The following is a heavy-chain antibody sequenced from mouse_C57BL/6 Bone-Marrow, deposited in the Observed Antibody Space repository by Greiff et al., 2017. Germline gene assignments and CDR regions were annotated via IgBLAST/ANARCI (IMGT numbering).Heavy chain of an antibody. D-gene: IGHD1-1*01. Sequence: EVMLVESGGGLVQPGGSMKLSCAASGFTFSDAWMDWVRQSPEKGLEWVAEIRNKANNHATYYAESVKGRFTISRDDSKSSVYLQMNSLRAEDTGIYYCTRGSSITTVVTGYFDYWGQGTTLTVSS. CDR1: GFTFSDAW. CDR3: TRGSSITTVVTGYFDY. J-gene: IGHJ2*01. V-gene: IGHV6-6*01. CDR2: IRNKANNHAT.